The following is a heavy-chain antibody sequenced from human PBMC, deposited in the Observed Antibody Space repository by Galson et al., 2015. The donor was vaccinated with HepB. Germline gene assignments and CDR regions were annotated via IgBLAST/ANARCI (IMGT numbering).Heavy chain of an antibody. CDR2: ISDSGDTT. CDR3: AKRVVTALYYGLDV. D-gene: IGHD5-18*01. Sequence: SLRLSCAGSGFTFSSYAMNWVRQAPGKGLQWVAQISDSGDTTYNTDSVKGRFTISRVNSKNTVYLQMNSLRADDTAVYYCAKRVVTALYYGLDVWGQGTTVTVSS. J-gene: IGHJ6*02. V-gene: IGHV3-23*01. CDR1: GFTFSSYA.